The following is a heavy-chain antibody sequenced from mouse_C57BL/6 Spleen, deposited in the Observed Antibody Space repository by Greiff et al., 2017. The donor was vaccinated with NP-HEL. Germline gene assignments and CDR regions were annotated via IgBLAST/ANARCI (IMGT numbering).Heavy chain of an antibody. J-gene: IGHJ1*03. V-gene: IGHV1-55*01. Sequence: QVQLQQPGAELVKPGASVKMSCKASGYTFTSYWITWVKQRPGQGLEWIGDIYPGSGSTNYNEKFKSKATLTVDTSSSTAYMQLSSLTSEDSAVYYCARPYGNYGYWYFDVWGTGTTVTVSS. D-gene: IGHD2-1*01. CDR2: IYPGSGST. CDR1: GYTFTSYW. CDR3: ARPYGNYGYWYFDV.